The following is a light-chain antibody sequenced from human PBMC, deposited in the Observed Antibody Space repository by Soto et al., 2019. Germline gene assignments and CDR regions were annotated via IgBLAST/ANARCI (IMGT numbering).Light chain of an antibody. J-gene: IGKJ2*01. CDR1: QSVDSNY. Sequence: ENVLTQSPGTLSLSPGERATLSCRASQSVDSNYLAWYQHKPGQTPRLLLYGTSTRATGIPDRFSSSGSGTDFTLASNGLEPEDFAVYYCQHYGSSSYTFGQGTKLEIK. CDR2: GTS. V-gene: IGKV3-20*01. CDR3: QHYGSSSYT.